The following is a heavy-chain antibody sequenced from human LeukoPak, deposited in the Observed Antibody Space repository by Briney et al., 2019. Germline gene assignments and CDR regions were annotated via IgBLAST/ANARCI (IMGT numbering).Heavy chain of an antibody. CDR1: GYTFTSYY. J-gene: IGHJ4*02. Sequence: GASVKDSCKASGYTFTSYYMHWVGQAPGQGREWMGIINPSGGSTSYAQKFQGRVTMTRDTSTSTVYMELSSLRSEDTAVYYCAREFSTVTTLDYGGQGTLVTVSS. CDR3: AREFSTVTTLDY. D-gene: IGHD4-17*01. CDR2: INPSGGST. V-gene: IGHV1-46*01.